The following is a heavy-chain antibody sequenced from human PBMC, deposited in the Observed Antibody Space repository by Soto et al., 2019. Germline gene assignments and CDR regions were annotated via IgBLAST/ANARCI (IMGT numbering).Heavy chain of an antibody. V-gene: IGHV1-18*01. CDR2: ISAYNGNT. CDR1: GYTFISYG. Sequence: QVQLVQSGGEVKKPGASVKVSCKASGYTFISYGITWVRQAPGQGLEWMGWISAYNGNTNYAQKLQGRVTMTTDTLXSKAYMELRSLRSDDTAVYYCARPLGGSGVYGMDVWGQGTTVTVSS. D-gene: IGHD3-10*01. CDR3: ARPLGGSGVYGMDV. J-gene: IGHJ6*02.